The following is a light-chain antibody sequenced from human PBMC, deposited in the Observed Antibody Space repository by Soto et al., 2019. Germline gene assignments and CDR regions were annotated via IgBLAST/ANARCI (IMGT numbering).Light chain of an antibody. J-gene: IGLJ2*01. CDR1: TGAVTSGYY. CDR2: STN. CDR3: LLYYGGQLGV. V-gene: IGLV7-43*01. Sequence: QTVVTQEPSLTVSPGGTVTLTCATSTGAVTSGYYPNWFQQKPGQAPRALIYSTNKKYSWTPARFSGSLLGGKAALTLSGGRPEAGADYTCLLYYGGQLGVFGGGTKLTVL.